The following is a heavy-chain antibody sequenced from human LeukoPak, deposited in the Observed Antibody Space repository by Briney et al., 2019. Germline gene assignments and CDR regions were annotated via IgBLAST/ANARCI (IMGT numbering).Heavy chain of an antibody. D-gene: IGHD3-16*01. Sequence: PGGSLRLSCAASGFTFSSYSMNWVRQAPGKGLEWVSTISSGSGYIYYADSLKGRFTTSRDNAKNSLYLQMNSLRADDTALYYCARGGLATVMTGGGYWGQGILVTVSS. CDR3: ARGGLATVMTGGGY. J-gene: IGHJ4*02. CDR2: ISSGSGYI. CDR1: GFTFSSYS. V-gene: IGHV3-21*01.